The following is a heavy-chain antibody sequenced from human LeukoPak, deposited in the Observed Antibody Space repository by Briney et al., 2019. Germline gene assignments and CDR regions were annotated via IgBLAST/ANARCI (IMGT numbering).Heavy chain of an antibody. Sequence: PGGSLRLSCAASGFTFSSYGMHWVRQAPGKGLEWVTFIRYDGSNKYYADSVKGRFTLSRDNAENSLYLQMNSLRAEDTAVYYCATATSGYGYFDYWGQGTLVTVSS. V-gene: IGHV3-30*02. CDR3: ATATSGYGYFDY. CDR1: GFTFSSYG. D-gene: IGHD5-12*01. CDR2: IRYDGSNK. J-gene: IGHJ4*02.